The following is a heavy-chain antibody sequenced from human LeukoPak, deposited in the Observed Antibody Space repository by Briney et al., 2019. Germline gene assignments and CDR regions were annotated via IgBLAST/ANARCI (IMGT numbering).Heavy chain of an antibody. V-gene: IGHV3-48*04. CDR3: ARDLAVAGPYYFDY. D-gene: IGHD6-19*01. J-gene: IGHJ4*02. CDR1: GITFSSYG. Sequence: GGTLRLSCAASGITFSSYGMSWVRQAPGKGLEWVSYISSSGSTIYYADSVKGRFTISRDNAKNSLYLQMNSLRAEDTAVYYCARDLAVAGPYYFDYWGQGTLVTVSS. CDR2: ISSSGSTI.